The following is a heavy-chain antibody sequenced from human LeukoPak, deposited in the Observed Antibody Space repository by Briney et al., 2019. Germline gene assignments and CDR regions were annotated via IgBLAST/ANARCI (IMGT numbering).Heavy chain of an antibody. CDR1: GFTFSSYS. Sequence: AGSLRLSCAASGFTFSSYSMNWLRQAPGKGLEWVSSISSSSSYIYYADSVKGRFTISRDNAKNSLYLQMNSLRAEDTAVYYCARAYDILTGTNWFDRWGQGTLVTVSS. J-gene: IGHJ5*02. CDR2: ISSSSSYI. CDR3: ARAYDILTGTNWFDR. D-gene: IGHD3-9*01. V-gene: IGHV3-21*01.